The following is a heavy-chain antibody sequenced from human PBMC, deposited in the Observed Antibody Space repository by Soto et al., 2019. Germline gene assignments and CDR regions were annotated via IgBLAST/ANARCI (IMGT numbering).Heavy chain of an antibody. J-gene: IGHJ6*02. CDR2: MNPNSGNT. D-gene: IGHD3-16*01. CDR3: ASVRYAPYWGMHV. Sequence: QVQLVQSGAEVKEPGASVKVSCKASGYTFTSYAINWVRQATGQGLEWMGWMNPNSGNTGHAQKFQGRVTMTRNTSTSTAYMGLSTVNSAVKAGYYCASVRYAPYWGMHVWGQGTTVTVS. V-gene: IGHV1-8*02. CDR1: GYTFTSYA.